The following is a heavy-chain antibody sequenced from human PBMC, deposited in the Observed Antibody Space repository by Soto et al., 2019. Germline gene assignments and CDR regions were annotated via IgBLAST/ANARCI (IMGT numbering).Heavy chain of an antibody. J-gene: IGHJ4*02. CDR1: GCTFSSYY. Sequence: AGGSLRLSYAASGCTFSSYYRHWVRQATGKGLEWVSAIGTAGDTYYPGSVKGRFTISRENAKNSLYLQMNSLRAEDTAVYYCARLGGSVLWGQGTLVTVSS. D-gene: IGHD3-10*01. CDR3: ARLGGSVL. V-gene: IGHV3-13*01. CDR2: IGTAGDT.